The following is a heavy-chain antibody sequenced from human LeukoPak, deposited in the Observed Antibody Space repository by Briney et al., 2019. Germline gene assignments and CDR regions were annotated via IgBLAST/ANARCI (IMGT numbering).Heavy chain of an antibody. V-gene: IGHV4-39*01. CDR3: ASHEGWFDR. J-gene: IGHJ5*02. CDR2: IYYSGSS. CDR1: GGSISSSSYY. Sequence: SETLSLTCTVSGGSISSSSYYWGWIRQPPGKGLEWIGSIYYSGSSYYNPSLRGRVTISVDTSKNQSSLKLSSVTAADTAVYYCASHEGWFDRWGQGTLVTVSS.